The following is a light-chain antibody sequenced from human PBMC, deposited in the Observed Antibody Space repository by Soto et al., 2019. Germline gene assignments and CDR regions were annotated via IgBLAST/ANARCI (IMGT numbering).Light chain of an antibody. J-gene: IGKJ1*01. CDR3: QHYNSYPWT. V-gene: IGKV1-5*03. Sequence: DIQMTQSPSTLSASVGDKVTITCRASQTIGTGLAWYQQKPGKAPKLLIYKASSLESGVPSRFSGSASGTEFTLTISGLQPDDSATFYCQHYNSYPWTFGQGTKVEVK. CDR1: QTIGTG. CDR2: KAS.